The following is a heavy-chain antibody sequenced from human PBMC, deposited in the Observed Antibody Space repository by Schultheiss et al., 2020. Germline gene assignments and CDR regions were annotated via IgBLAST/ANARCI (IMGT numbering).Heavy chain of an antibody. D-gene: IGHD6-13*01. J-gene: IGHJ5*02. CDR2: IYYSGST. CDR1: GGSISSYY. V-gene: IGHV4-59*08. CDR3: ASHSSWYGIRFDP. Sequence: SATMSLTCTVSGGSISSYYWSWIRQPPGKGLEWIGYIYYSGSTNYNPSLKSRVTISVDTSKNQFSLKLSSVTAADTAVYYCASHSSWYGIRFDPWGQGTLVTVAS.